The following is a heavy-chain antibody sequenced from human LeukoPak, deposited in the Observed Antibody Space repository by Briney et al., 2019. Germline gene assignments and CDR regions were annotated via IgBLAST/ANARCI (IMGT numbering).Heavy chain of an antibody. CDR3: AKDLSSGSRRAY. Sequence: GGSLRLSCAASGFTFSVYGMHWVRQAPGKGLEWVAVISYDGSNKYYADSVKGRFTISRDNSKNTLYLQMNSLRAEDTGVYYCAKDLSSGSRRAYWGQGTLVTVSS. D-gene: IGHD6-19*01. V-gene: IGHV3-30*18. J-gene: IGHJ4*02. CDR2: ISYDGSNK. CDR1: GFTFSVYG.